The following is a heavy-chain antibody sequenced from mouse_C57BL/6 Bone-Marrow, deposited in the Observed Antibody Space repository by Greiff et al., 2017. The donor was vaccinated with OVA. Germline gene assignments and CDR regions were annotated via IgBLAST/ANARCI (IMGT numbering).Heavy chain of an antibody. CDR1: GYTFTSYW. CDR2: IDPSDSYT. CDR3: ARRITTVVATGAMDY. D-gene: IGHD1-1*01. J-gene: IGHJ4*01. Sequence: VQLQQPGAELVKPGASVKLSCKASGYTFTSYWMQWVKQRPGQGLEWIGEIDPSDSYTNYNQKFKGKATLTVDTSSSTAYMQLSSLTSEDSAVYYCARRITTVVATGAMDYWGQGTSVTVSS. V-gene: IGHV1-50*01.